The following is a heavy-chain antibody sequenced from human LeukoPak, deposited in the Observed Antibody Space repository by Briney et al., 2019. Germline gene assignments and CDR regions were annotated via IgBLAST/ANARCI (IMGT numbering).Heavy chain of an antibody. V-gene: IGHV4-59*01. CDR1: GFTFSLYS. CDR3: ARWGSGYYYDY. J-gene: IGHJ4*02. Sequence: GSLRLSCVASGFTFSLYSINWIRQPPGKGLEWIGYIYNTGSTNYNPSLKSRVTISVDTSKNQFSLKLSSVTAADTAVYYCARWGSGYYYDYWGQGTLVTVSS. CDR2: IYNTGST. D-gene: IGHD3-22*01.